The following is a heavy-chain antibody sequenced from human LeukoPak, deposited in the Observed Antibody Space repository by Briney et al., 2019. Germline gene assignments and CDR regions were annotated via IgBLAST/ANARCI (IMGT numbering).Heavy chain of an antibody. D-gene: IGHD3-9*01. Sequence: GGSLRLSCAASGVTFSNYNMNWVRQAPGKGLEWVSYISSSSSTRYYADSVRGRFTISRDNAKNSLYLQMNSLRAEDTAVYYCARVRYFDWFNFDYWGQGTLVTVSS. CDR3: ARVRYFDWFNFDY. J-gene: IGHJ4*02. CDR1: GVTFSNYN. V-gene: IGHV3-48*04. CDR2: ISSSSSTR.